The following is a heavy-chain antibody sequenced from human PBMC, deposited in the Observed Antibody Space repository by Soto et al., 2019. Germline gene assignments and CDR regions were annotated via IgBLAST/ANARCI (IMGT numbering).Heavy chain of an antibody. Sequence: EVQLVESGGGLVQPGGSLRLSCAASGFTFSSYWMHWVRQVSGKGLVWVSRINIDGTSTSYADSVKGRFTISRDNTKNTLYLQMSSLSADDTAVYYCISDSFDGYVYYGMDVWGHGTTVTVSS. CDR1: GFTFSSYW. D-gene: IGHD3-22*01. V-gene: IGHV3-74*01. J-gene: IGHJ6*02. CDR3: ISDSFDGYVYYGMDV. CDR2: INIDGTST.